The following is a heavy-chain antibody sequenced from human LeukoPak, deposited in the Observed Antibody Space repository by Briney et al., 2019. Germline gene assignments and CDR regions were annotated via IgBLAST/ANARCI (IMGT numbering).Heavy chain of an antibody. D-gene: IGHD5-18*01. CDR3: ARDAGYGYDRFDY. CDR2: IYSGDST. J-gene: IGHJ4*02. Sequence: PGGSLGLSCAASGFTVSSNYMSWVRQAPGKGLEWVSVIYSGDSTYYADSVKGRFTISRDNSKNTLYLQMNSLRAEDTAVYYCARDAGYGYDRFDYWGQGTQVTVSS. CDR1: GFTVSSNY. V-gene: IGHV3-53*01.